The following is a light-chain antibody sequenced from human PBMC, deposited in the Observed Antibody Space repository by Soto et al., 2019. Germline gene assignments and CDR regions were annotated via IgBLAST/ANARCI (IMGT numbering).Light chain of an antibody. CDR1: QSISSSY. CDR2: AAS. CDR3: QQFGRSPLFT. J-gene: IGKJ3*01. V-gene: IGKV3-20*01. Sequence: EIVLTQSPGTLSLSPGERATLSCRASQSISSSYLAWYQQKPGQAPRLLIYAASTRATGIPDRFSGSASGTDFPITIDRLEPEDFAVYFCQQFGRSPLFTFGPGTKVDIK.